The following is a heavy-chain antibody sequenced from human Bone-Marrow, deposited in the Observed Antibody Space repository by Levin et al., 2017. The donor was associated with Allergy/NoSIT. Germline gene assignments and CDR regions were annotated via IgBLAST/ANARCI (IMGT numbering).Heavy chain of an antibody. CDR3: VTDPPKNQYHLDS. V-gene: IGHV3-33*01. J-gene: IGHJ4*02. D-gene: IGHD1-14*01. CDR2: IWYDGSNK. CDR1: GFTFSSYA. Sequence: SCGASGFTFSSYAMHWVRQAPGKGLEWVAFIWYDGSNKYYADSVKGRFTISRDNSKHTVYLQMNSLRAEDTAVYHCVTDPPKNQYHLDSWGQGALVTVSS.